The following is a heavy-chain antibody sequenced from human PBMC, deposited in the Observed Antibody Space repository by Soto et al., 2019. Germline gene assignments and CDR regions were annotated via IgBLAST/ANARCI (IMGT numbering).Heavy chain of an antibody. CDR2: VSHDGRNT. CDR1: GFTFSDYA. D-gene: IGHD6-19*01. J-gene: IGHJ4*02. CDR3: AKGGRQWLVTSDFNY. V-gene: IGHV3-30*18. Sequence: VQLVESGGGVVQPGRSLRLSCAASGFTFSDYAMHWVRQAPGKGLEWVAVVSHDGRNTHYADSVKGRFTISRDSSKNTVFPEMTSLRAGDPGCHYWAKGGRQWLVTSDFNYWGQGALVTVSS.